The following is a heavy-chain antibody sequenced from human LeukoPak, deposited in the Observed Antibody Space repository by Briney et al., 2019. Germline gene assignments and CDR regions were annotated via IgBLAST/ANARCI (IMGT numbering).Heavy chain of an antibody. V-gene: IGHV3-30-3*01. CDR1: GFTFSSYA. J-gene: IGHJ4*02. Sequence: PGRSLRLSCAASGFTFSSYAMHWVRQAPGKGLEWVAVISYDGSNKYYADSVKGRFTISRDNSKNTLYLQMNSLGAEDTAVYYCAREWETEGGLDYWGQGTLVTVSS. D-gene: IGHD1-26*01. CDR2: ISYDGSNK. CDR3: AREWETEGGLDY.